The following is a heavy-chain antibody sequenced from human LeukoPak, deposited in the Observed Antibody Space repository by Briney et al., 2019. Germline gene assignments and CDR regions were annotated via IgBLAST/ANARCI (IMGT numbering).Heavy chain of an antibody. V-gene: IGHV3-21*01. Sequence: GGSLRLSCTASGFKFSTYNMIWVRQAPGKGLEWVSSINTGSSYIYYADSVKGRFTISRDNAKNSLYLQMNSLRAEDTAVYYCARVHCSGGSCHPPSDFDYWGQGTLVTVSS. CDR1: GFKFSTYN. J-gene: IGHJ4*02. CDR3: ARVHCSGGSCHPPSDFDY. D-gene: IGHD2-15*01. CDR2: INTGSSYI.